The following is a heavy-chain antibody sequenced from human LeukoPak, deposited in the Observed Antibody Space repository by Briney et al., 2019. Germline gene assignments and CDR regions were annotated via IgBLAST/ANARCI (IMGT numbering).Heavy chain of an antibody. D-gene: IGHD6-13*01. CDR2: ISSSSSYI. CDR1: GFTISSYW. Sequence: GGSLRLSCAASGFTISSYWMNWVRQAPGKGLEWVSSISSSSSYIYYADSVKGRFTISRDNAKNSLYLQMNSLRAEDTAVYYCARDRGAYSSRAVFLDFVYWGQGTLVTVSS. J-gene: IGHJ4*02. V-gene: IGHV3-21*01. CDR3: ARDRGAYSSRAVFLDFVY.